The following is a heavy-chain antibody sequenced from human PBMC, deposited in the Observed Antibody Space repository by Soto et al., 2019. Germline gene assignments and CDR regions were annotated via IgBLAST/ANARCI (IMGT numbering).Heavy chain of an antibody. CDR2: INTYNGMT. V-gene: IGHV1-18*01. J-gene: IGHJ4*02. CDR1: GYTFINYH. Sequence: QVQLVQSGGEVKKPGASVTVSCKASGYTFINYHITWVRQAPGQGLEWMAWINTYNGMTDYAQRFQGRVTMTRDTATRTASMELRNLGSDNTAVYFCAKAPRGEMATDWGQGTLVTVSS. D-gene: IGHD5-12*01. CDR3: AKAPRGEMATD.